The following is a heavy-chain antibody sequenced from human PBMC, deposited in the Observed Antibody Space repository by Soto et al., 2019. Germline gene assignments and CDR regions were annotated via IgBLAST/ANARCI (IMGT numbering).Heavy chain of an antibody. CDR1: GFTFSSYA. J-gene: IGHJ3*02. V-gene: IGHV3-23*01. CDR2: ISGSGGST. Sequence: GGSLRLSCAASGFTFSSYAMSWVRQAPGKGLEWVSAISGSGGSTYYADSVKGRFTISRDNSKSTLYLQMNSLRAEDTAVYYCAKDGSPDYGDFDAFDNWGQGTMVTVSS. D-gene: IGHD4-17*01. CDR3: AKDGSPDYGDFDAFDN.